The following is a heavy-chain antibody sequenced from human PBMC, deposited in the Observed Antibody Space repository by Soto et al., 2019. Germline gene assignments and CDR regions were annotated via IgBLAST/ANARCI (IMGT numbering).Heavy chain of an antibody. D-gene: IGHD6-13*01. J-gene: IGHJ4*02. CDR1: GFSFNSYS. Sequence: EVQLVESGGGLVKPGGSLRLSCAASGFSFNSYSMNWVRLAPGKGLEWVSSITGSSNSIYYADSVKGRFTISRDNAATSVYLQMDSLRAEDTAVYYCARAYSRRNEYFFDFWGQGTLVTVSS. CDR2: ITGSSNSI. V-gene: IGHV3-21*02. CDR3: ARAYSRRNEYFFDF.